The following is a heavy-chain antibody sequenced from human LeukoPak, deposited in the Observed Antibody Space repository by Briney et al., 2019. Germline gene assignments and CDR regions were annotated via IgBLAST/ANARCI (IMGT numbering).Heavy chain of an antibody. CDR2: INPNSGGT. D-gene: IGHD3-3*01. CDR1: GYTFTGYY. Sequence: ASVKVSCKASGYTFTGYYMHWVRQAPGQGLEWMGRINPNSGGTNYALKFQGRVTMTRDTSISTAYMELSRLRSDDTAVYYCASRLLGVVNDYWGQGTLVTVSS. J-gene: IGHJ4*02. V-gene: IGHV1-2*06. CDR3: ASRLLGVVNDY.